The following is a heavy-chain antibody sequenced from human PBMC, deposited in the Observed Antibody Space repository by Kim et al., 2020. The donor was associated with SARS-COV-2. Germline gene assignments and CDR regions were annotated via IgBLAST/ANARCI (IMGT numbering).Heavy chain of an antibody. J-gene: IGHJ6*03. Sequence: GGSLRLSCVTSGFTFSDYNMDWVRQTPAKGLEWVAYISTSGRTICYGDSVRGRFTISRDNAKNSLYLQMNSLRPDDTAVYYCARIRPTALWGIGSPAAVS. CDR1: GFTFSDYN. CDR2: ISTSGRTI. D-gene: IGHD3-3*02. V-gene: IGHV3-11*01. CDR3: ARIRPTAL.